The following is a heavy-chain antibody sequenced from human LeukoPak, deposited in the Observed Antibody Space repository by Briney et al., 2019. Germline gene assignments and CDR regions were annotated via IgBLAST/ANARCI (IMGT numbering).Heavy chain of an antibody. V-gene: IGHV4-34*01. D-gene: IGHD6-19*01. CDR3: ARGSAVAGTIGWFDP. CDR2: INHSGST. CDR1: GGSFSSYY. Sequence: WETLSLTCAAYGGSFSSYYRSWIRQPPGKGLEWVAEINHSGSTNYNPSLKSRVTISVDTSKNQYTLKLGSVTAADSAVYYCARGSAVAGTIGWFDPWGQGTLVTVSS. J-gene: IGHJ5*02.